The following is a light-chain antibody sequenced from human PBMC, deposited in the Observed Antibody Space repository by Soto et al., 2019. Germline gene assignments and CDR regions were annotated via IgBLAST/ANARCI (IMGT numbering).Light chain of an antibody. J-gene: IGLJ1*01. V-gene: IGLV2-11*01. CDR3: CSYAGRYIYV. Sequence: QSALTQPCSVSGSPGQSVSISCTGTSSDVGGYNYVSWYQQHPGKAPKVMIYDVNKRPSGVPDRFSGSKSGNTASLTISGLQSEDEADYYCCSYAGRYIYVFGTGTKVTVL. CDR2: DVN. CDR1: SSDVGGYNY.